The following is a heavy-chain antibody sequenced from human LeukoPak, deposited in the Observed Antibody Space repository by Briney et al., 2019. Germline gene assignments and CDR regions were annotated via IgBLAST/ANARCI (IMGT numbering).Heavy chain of an antibody. CDR1: GDSITYYF. Sequence: SETLSLTCTFPGDSITYYFWSWIRQPPGKGLEWIGYIYYSGSTNYNPSLKSRVTISVDTSKNQFSLKLSSVTAADTAVYYCARDTGDAFDIWGQGTMVTVSS. D-gene: IGHD1-1*01. V-gene: IGHV4-59*01. CDR3: ARDTGDAFDI. J-gene: IGHJ3*02. CDR2: IYYSGST.